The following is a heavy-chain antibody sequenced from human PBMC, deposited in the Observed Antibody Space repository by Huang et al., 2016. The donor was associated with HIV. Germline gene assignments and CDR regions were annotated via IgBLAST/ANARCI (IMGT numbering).Heavy chain of an antibody. CDR1: GYTFTNYD. CDR3: ARSAYGDLDY. Sequence: QVHLVQSGAEVKKPGASVKVSGKASGYTFTNYDINWVRQAPGRGLEWMGVMNPNTGNTGFAQSFQGRVTMTRKTSITTAYMELTSLTSEDTAVYYCARSAYGDLDYWGLGTLVIVSS. CDR2: MNPNTGNT. V-gene: IGHV1-8*02. D-gene: IGHD4-17*01. J-gene: IGHJ4*02.